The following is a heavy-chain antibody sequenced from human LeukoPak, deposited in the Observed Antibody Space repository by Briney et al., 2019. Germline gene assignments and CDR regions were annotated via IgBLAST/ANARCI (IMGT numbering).Heavy chain of an antibody. CDR2: MYYSGST. J-gene: IGHJ5*02. CDR1: GGYISSGDYC. D-gene: IGHD3-22*01. Sequence: SRTLSLTCTVSGGYISSGDYCWSWIGQPPGKGLEWIAYMYYSGSTYYNPSLKSRVTMSADTSKNQLSLKLSSVTAADTAVYYCARPYYYDSRIDPWGQGILVTVSS. CDR3: ARPYYYDSRIDP. V-gene: IGHV4-30-4*01.